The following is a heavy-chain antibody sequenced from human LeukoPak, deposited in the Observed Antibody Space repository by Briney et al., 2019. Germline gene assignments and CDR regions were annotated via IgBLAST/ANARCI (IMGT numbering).Heavy chain of an antibody. CDR3: ARAITMVRGVIFPYSYYYMDV. CDR2: IYYSGST. D-gene: IGHD3-10*01. Sequence: PSETLSLTCTVSGGSISSHYWSWIRQPPGKGLEWIGYIYYSGSTNYNPSLKSRVTISVDTSENQFSLKLSSVTAADTAVYYCARAITMVRGVIFPYSYYYMDVWGKGTMVIVSS. CDR1: GGSISSHY. J-gene: IGHJ6*03. V-gene: IGHV4-59*11.